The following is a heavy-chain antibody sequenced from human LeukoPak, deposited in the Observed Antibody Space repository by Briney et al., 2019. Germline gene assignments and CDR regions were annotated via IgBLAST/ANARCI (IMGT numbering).Heavy chain of an antibody. Sequence: PGGSLRLSCAASGFTFSSHSMNWVRQAPGEGLEWVSSIGGSSSSIYYADSVKGLFTISRDNAKNSLYQQMNSLRAEDTAVYYCAREEGESFDYWGQGTLVTVSS. V-gene: IGHV3-21*01. CDR1: GFTFSSHS. CDR2: IGGSSSSI. CDR3: AREEGESFDY. D-gene: IGHD3-16*01. J-gene: IGHJ4*02.